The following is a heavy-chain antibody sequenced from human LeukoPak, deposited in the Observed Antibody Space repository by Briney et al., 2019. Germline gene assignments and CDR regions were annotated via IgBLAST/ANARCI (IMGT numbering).Heavy chain of an antibody. J-gene: IGHJ6*02. CDR2: INTNTGNP. CDR3: ARWAPGVYYYYYGMDV. Sequence: ASVKVSCKASGYTFTSYAMNWVRQAPGQGLEWMGWINTNTGNPTYAQGFTGRFVFSLDTSVSTAYLQISSLKAEDTAVYYCARWAPGVYYYYYGMDVWGQGTTVIVSS. CDR1: GYTFTSYA. V-gene: IGHV7-4-1*02. D-gene: IGHD2-8*01.